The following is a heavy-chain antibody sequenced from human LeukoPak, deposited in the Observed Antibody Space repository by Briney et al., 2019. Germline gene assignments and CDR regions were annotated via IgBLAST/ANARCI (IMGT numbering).Heavy chain of an antibody. Sequence: GGSLRLSCAASGFTFSSYWMHWVRQAPGKGLVWVSRINSDGSSTSYADSVKGRFTISRDNAKNTLYLQMNSLRAEDTAVYYCARVSEGGSYYYYYYMDVWGKGTTVTVSS. CDR3: ARVSEGGSYYYYYYMDV. CDR2: INSDGSST. J-gene: IGHJ6*03. D-gene: IGHD1-26*01. CDR1: GFTFSSYW. V-gene: IGHV3-74*01.